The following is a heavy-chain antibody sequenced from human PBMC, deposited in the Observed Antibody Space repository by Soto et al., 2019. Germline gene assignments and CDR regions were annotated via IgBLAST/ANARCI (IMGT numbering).Heavy chain of an antibody. CDR2: INWDGEK. Sequence: QITLKESGPPLVIPTQTLTLTCTFSGFSLNTRGVAVGWIRQPPGKALEWVALINWDGEKRYSPLLRNTLTITEDVSKGQVVLILTNMDPVDTATYFCANRPSVFGSGWDFDFWGQGIVVTVSS. J-gene: IGHJ4*02. CDR1: GFSLNTRGVA. V-gene: IGHV2-5*02. D-gene: IGHD6-19*01. CDR3: ANRPSVFGSGWDFDF.